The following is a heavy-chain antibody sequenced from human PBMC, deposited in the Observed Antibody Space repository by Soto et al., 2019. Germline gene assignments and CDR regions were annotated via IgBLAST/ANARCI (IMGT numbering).Heavy chain of an antibody. CDR2: IIPIFGTA. CDR1: GGTFSRYA. D-gene: IGHD6-13*01. Sequence: AVKVSCKACGGTFSRYAISWVRQAPGQGLEWMGGIIPIFGTANYAQKFQGRVTITADESTSTAYMELSSLRSEDTAVYYCARKALIAAAGTGAFWFDPWGQGTLVTVSS. V-gene: IGHV1-69*13. J-gene: IGHJ5*02. CDR3: ARKALIAAAGTGAFWFDP.